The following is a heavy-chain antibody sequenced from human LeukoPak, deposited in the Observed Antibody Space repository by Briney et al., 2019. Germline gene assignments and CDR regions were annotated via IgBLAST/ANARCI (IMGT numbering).Heavy chain of an antibody. Sequence: SETLSLTCAVYGGSFSGYYWSWIRQPPGKGLEWIGEINHSGSTNYNPSLKSRVTISVDTSKNQFSLKLSSVTAADTAVYYCARLRGFVTMIRYYYFDYWGQGTLVTVSS. CDR1: GGSFSGYY. D-gene: IGHD3-22*01. CDR3: ARLRGFVTMIRYYYFDY. CDR2: INHSGST. J-gene: IGHJ4*02. V-gene: IGHV4-34*01.